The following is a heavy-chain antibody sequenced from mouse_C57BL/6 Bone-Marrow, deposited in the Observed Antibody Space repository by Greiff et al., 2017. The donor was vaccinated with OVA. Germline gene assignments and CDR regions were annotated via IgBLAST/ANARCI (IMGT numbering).Heavy chain of an antibody. J-gene: IGHJ3*01. D-gene: IGHD2-4*01. V-gene: IGHV1-82*01. CDR1: GYAFSSSW. Sequence: QVQLQQSGPELVKPGASVKISCKASGYAFSSSWMNWVKQRPGKGLEWIGRIYPGDGDTNYNGKFKGKATLTADKSSSTAYMQLSSLTSEDSAVYFCAIGGLYYDYDWFAYWGQVTLVTVSA. CDR3: AIGGLYYDYDWFAY. CDR2: IYPGDGDT.